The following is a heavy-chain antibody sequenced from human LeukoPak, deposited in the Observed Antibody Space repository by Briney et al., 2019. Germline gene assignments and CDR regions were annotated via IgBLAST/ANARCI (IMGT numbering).Heavy chain of an antibody. D-gene: IGHD6-13*01. CDR3: ARVVIGAAASLDY. CDR1: GYTLTGYY. Sequence: ASVKASCKASGYTLTGYYMHWVRQAPGQGLEWMGWINPNSGGTNYAQKFQGRVTMTRDTSISTAYMELSRLRSDDTAVYYCARVVIGAAASLDYWGQGTLVTVSS. V-gene: IGHV1-2*02. CDR2: INPNSGGT. J-gene: IGHJ4*02.